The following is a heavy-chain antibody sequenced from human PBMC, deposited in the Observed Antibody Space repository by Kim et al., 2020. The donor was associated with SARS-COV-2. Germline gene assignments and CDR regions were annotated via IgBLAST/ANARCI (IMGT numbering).Heavy chain of an antibody. Sequence: SETLSLTCTVSGGSISSSSFYWGWLRQPPGKGLEWIGSIYYSGSTYYNPSLKSRLTISVDTSNNHFSLKLSSVTAADTALYYCARHGPYFYGSGSRLLYFDSWGQGTVVTVSS. J-gene: IGHJ4*02. CDR2: IYYSGST. D-gene: IGHD3-10*01. CDR1: GGSISSSSFY. CDR3: ARHGPYFYGSGSRLLYFDS. V-gene: IGHV4-39*01.